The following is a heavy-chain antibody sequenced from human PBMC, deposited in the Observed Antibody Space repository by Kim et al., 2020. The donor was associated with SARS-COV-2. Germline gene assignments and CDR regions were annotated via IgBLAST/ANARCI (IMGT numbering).Heavy chain of an antibody. D-gene: IGHD3-10*01. Sequence: GGSLRLSCAASGFTFSSYGMHWVRQAPGKGLEWVAVISYDGSNKYYADSVKGRFTISRDNSKNTLYLQMNSLRAEDTAVYYCAKDEITMVRGATAFDIWG. V-gene: IGHV3-30*18. CDR2: ISYDGSNK. CDR1: GFTFSSYG. J-gene: IGHJ3*02. CDR3: AKDEITMVRGATAFDI.